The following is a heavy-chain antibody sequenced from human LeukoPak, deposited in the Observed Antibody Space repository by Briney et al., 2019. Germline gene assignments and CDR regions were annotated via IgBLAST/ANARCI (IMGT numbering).Heavy chain of an antibody. CDR1: GGPMSNYY. V-gene: IGHV4-4*07. Sequence: PSETLSLTCTVSGGPMSNYYWNWIRQPAGKGLEWIGRVYTSGTTYSKPSLKSRVTMSVDTSKNQFSLNLTSVTAADTGMYYCAGAVTVSRFDYWGQGAVVTVSS. CDR3: AGAVTVSRFDY. CDR2: VYTSGTT. J-gene: IGHJ4*02. D-gene: IGHD4-17*01.